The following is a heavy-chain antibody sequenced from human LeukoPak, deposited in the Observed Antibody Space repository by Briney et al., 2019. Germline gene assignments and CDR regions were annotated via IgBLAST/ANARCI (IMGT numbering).Heavy chain of an antibody. V-gene: IGHV3-66*01. CDR2: IYSGGST. Sequence: PGGSLRLSCAASGFTVSSNYMSWVRQAPGKGLECVSTIYSGGSTHYADSVRGRFTMSRDKSKNTLYLQMDSLRAEDTAVYYCSTLDAFDIWGQGTMVTVA. D-gene: IGHD5/OR15-5a*01. CDR3: STLDAFDI. J-gene: IGHJ3*02. CDR1: GFTVSSNY.